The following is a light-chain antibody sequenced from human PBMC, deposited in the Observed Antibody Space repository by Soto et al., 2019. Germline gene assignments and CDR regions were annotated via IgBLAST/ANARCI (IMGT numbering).Light chain of an antibody. CDR3: QQHGTSPPDT. V-gene: IGKV3-20*01. J-gene: IGKJ2*01. CDR2: GTS. CDR1: QIISSRS. Sequence: EMVLTQSPGTLSLSPGERATLSCRASQIISSRSVAWFQQKPGQAPRLLIYGTSGRPTGVPDRFSGSGSGTDFTLTITRLEPEDSAVYYCQQHGTSPPDTFGQGTKVEIK.